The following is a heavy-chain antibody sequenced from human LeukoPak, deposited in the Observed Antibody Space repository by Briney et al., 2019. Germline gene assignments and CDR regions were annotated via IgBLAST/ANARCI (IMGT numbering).Heavy chain of an antibody. J-gene: IGHJ6*03. Sequence: GGSLRLSCAASEFTFSDYYMSWIRQAPGRGLAWVSYISSTSSTKYYADSVKGRFTISRDNSKNTLYLQMNSLRAEDTAVYYCARCQLLAKHMDVWGKGTTVTISS. CDR3: ARCQLLAKHMDV. CDR1: EFTFSDYY. V-gene: IGHV3-11*04. D-gene: IGHD1-1*01. CDR2: ISSTSSTK.